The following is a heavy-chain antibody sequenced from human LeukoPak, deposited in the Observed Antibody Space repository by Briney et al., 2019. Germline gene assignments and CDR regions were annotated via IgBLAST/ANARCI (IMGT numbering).Heavy chain of an antibody. V-gene: IGHV3-74*01. CDR1: RFSISNYW. CDR3: ARDIVSGSGSLDY. CDR2: VKSDGSNP. D-gene: IGHD3-10*01. Sequence: PGGSMRLSCAASRFSISNYWMHWVRQAPGRGLVWVSRVKSDGSNPSYADSVKGRFTISRDNAENMLYLQMNTLGAEDTAVYYCARDIVSGSGSLDYWGQGTLVTVSS. J-gene: IGHJ4*02.